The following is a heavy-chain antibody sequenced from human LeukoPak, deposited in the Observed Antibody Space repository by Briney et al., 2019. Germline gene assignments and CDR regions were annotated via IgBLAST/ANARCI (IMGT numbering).Heavy chain of an antibody. Sequence: ASVKVSCKASGYTFTSYGISWMRQAPGQGLEWMGWISAYNGNTNYAQKLQGRVTMTTDTSTSTAYMELRSLRSDDTAVYYCARDPHCSSTSCYSGVWFDPWGQGTLVTVSS. V-gene: IGHV1-18*01. D-gene: IGHD2-2*01. CDR1: GYTFTSYG. CDR2: ISAYNGNT. J-gene: IGHJ5*02. CDR3: ARDPHCSSTSCYSGVWFDP.